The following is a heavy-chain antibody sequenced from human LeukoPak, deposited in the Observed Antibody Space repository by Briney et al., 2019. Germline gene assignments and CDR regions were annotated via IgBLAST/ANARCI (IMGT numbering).Heavy chain of an antibody. CDR2: ISGSGDST. CDR3: AKVIAAADTYYFDY. Sequence: GGSLRLSCAASGFTFSSYDMSWVRQAPGKGLEWVSAISGSGDSTFYADSVKGRFTISRDNAKNSLYLQMNSLRAEDTALYYCAKVIAAADTYYFDYWGQGTLVTVSS. D-gene: IGHD6-13*01. CDR1: GFTFSSYD. J-gene: IGHJ4*02. V-gene: IGHV3-23*01.